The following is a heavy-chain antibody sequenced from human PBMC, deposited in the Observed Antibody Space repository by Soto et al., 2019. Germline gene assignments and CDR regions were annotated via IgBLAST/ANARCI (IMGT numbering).Heavy chain of an antibody. Sequence: ASVKVSCKASGYTFTSYGISWVRQAPGQGLEWMGWISAGNGNTKYSQKFQGRVTITRDTSASTAYMELSSLRSEDTAVYYCARVVAVAGTSNQINWFDPWGQGTLVTVSS. CDR1: GYTFTSYG. J-gene: IGHJ5*02. D-gene: IGHD6-19*01. CDR2: ISAGNGNT. V-gene: IGHV1-18*01. CDR3: ARVVAVAGTSNQINWFDP.